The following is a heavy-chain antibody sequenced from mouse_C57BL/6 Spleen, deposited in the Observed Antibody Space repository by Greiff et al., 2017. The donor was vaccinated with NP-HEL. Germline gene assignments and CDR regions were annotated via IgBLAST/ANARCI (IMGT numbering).Heavy chain of an antibody. CDR1: GYTFTSYG. J-gene: IGHJ2*01. V-gene: IGHV1-81*01. CDR2: IYPRSGNT. CDR3: ARSGSSYLYFDY. D-gene: IGHD1-1*01. Sequence: VHLVESGAELARPGASVKLSCKASGYTFTSYGISWVKQRTGQGLEWIGEIYPRSGNTYYNEKFKGKATLTADKSSSTAYMELRSLTSEDSAVYFCARSGSSYLYFDYWGQGTTLTVSS.